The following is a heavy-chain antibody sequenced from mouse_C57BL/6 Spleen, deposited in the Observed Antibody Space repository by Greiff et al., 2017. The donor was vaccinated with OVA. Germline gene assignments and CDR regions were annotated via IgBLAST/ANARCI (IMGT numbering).Heavy chain of an antibody. CDR2: IHPNSGST. J-gene: IGHJ4*01. V-gene: IGHV1-64*01. CDR1: GYTFTSYW. D-gene: IGHD3-2*02. CDR3: ARPPTAQAPYYYAMDD. Sequence: QVQLQQPGAELVKPGASVKLSCKASGYTFTSYWMHWVKQRPGQGLEWIGMIHPNSGSTNYNEKFKSKATLTVDKSSSTAYMQLSSLTSEDSAVYYCARPPTAQAPYYYAMDDWGQGTSVTVSS.